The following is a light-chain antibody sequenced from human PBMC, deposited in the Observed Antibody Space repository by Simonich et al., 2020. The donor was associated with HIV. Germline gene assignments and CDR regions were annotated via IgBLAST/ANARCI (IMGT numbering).Light chain of an antibody. CDR1: RSIGTY. Sequence: DIQMTQSPSSLSASVGDRVTITCRASRSIGTYFNWYQQKPGKAPNLLIYAASTLQSGVPSRFSGSGSGTEFTLTISSLQPEDFATYYCQQLNSYPPPFTFGPGTKVDVK. V-gene: IGKV1-9*01. J-gene: IGKJ3*01. CDR2: AAS. CDR3: QQLNSYPPPFT.